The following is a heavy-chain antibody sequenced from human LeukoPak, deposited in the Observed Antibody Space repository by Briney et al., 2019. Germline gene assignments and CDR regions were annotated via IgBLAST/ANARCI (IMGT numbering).Heavy chain of an antibody. CDR3: AKGDDGDWSAFDF. D-gene: IGHD2-21*02. CDR2: ISESGDKT. Sequence: GGSLRLSCVVSGFTFNKYAMSSVRQAPGKGLEWVSVISESGDKTLYAGSVRGRFTISRDNSKNTLSLQMNSLRAEDTALYYCAKGDDGDWSAFDFWGQGTMVTVSP. CDR1: GFTFNKYA. V-gene: IGHV3-23*01. J-gene: IGHJ3*01.